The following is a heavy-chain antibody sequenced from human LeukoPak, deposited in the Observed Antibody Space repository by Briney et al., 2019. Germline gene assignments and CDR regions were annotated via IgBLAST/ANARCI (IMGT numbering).Heavy chain of an antibody. CDR1: GYTFTSYG. V-gene: IGHV1-18*01. CDR2: ISAYNGNT. CDR3: ARDQVTIFGVVIMGFDP. J-gene: IGHJ5*02. D-gene: IGHD3-3*01. Sequence: ASVKVSCKASGYTFTSYGISWVRQAPGQGLEWMGWISAYNGNTNYAQKLQGRVTMTTDTSTSTAYMELGSLRSDDTAVYYCARDQVTIFGVVIMGFDPWGQGTLVTVSS.